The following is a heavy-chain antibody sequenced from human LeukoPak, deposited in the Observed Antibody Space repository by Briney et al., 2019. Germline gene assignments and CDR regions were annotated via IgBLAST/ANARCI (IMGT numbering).Heavy chain of an antibody. CDR1: GGTFSSYA. D-gene: IGHD2-15*01. Sequence: SVKVSCTASGGTFSSYAISWVRQAPGQGLEWMGGIIPIFGTANYAQKFQGRVTITADKSTSTAYMELSSLRSEDTAVYYCASRLIYCSGGSCYPGYFQHWGQGTLVTVSS. CDR2: IIPIFGTA. CDR3: ASRLIYCSGGSCYPGYFQH. V-gene: IGHV1-69*06. J-gene: IGHJ1*01.